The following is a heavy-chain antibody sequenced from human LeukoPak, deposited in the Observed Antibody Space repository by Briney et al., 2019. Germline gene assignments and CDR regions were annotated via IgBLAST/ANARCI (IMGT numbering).Heavy chain of an antibody. CDR1: GGTFSSYA. D-gene: IGHD5-18*01. CDR3: AREDTAMVFYFDY. CDR2: IIPIFGTA. J-gene: IGHJ4*02. V-gene: IGHV1-69*05. Sequence: SVKVSCKASGGTFSSYAISWVLQAPGQGLEWMGRIIPIFGTANYAQKFQGRVTITTDESTSTAYMELSSLRSEDTAVYYCAREDTAMVFYFDYWGQGTLVTVSS.